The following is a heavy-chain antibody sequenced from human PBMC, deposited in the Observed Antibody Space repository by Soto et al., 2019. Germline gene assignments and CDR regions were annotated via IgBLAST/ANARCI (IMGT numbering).Heavy chain of an antibody. Sequence: ASVKVSCKASGYTFTSYAMHWLRQAAGQRLEWMGWINAGNGNTKYSQKFQGRVTITRDTSASTAYMELSSLRSEDTAVYYCARLRRSSSSPYYYYGMDVWGQGTTVTVSS. J-gene: IGHJ6*02. D-gene: IGHD6-6*01. CDR3: ARLRRSSSSPYYYYGMDV. CDR1: GYTFTSYA. CDR2: INAGNGNT. V-gene: IGHV1-3*01.